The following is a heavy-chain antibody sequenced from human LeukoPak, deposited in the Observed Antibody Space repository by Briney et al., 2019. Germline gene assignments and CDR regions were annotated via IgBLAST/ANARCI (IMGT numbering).Heavy chain of an antibody. CDR2: IYGSGST. D-gene: IGHD1-1*01. V-gene: IGHV4-59*01. Sequence: PSETLSLTCTVSGGSISSYYWSWIRQPPAKGLDWIGHIYGSGSTNYNPSLKSRVTLSVDTSKNQFSLKLSSVTAADTAVYYCAREGTSGTHLNWFDPWGQGTLVTVSS. CDR3: AREGTSGTHLNWFDP. J-gene: IGHJ5*02. CDR1: GGSISSYY.